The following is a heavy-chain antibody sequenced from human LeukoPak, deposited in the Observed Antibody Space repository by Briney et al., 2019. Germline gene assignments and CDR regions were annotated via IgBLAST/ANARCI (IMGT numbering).Heavy chain of an antibody. Sequence: GGSLRLSCAASGFTVSNKYMSWVRQAPGKGLEWVSVMYSGGSTNYADSVKGRFIISRDDSKNILDLQVNSLKAEDTAVYYCAREGSQLLTFDYWGQGTLVTVSS. D-gene: IGHD3-10*01. CDR2: MYSGGST. V-gene: IGHV3-53*01. CDR3: AREGSQLLTFDY. CDR1: GFTVSNKY. J-gene: IGHJ4*02.